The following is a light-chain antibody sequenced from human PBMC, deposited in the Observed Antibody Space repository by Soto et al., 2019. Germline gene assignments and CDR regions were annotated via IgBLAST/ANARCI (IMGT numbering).Light chain of an antibody. Sequence: DIQMTQSPSTLSASVGDRVTITCRASQRISSWLAWYQQKPGKAPKLLIYDASSLESGVPSRFSGSGSATEFTLTISSLQPDDFATYYCQQYNNYWTFGQGTRVEIK. CDR1: QRISSW. CDR3: QQYNNYWT. V-gene: IGKV1-5*01. CDR2: DAS. J-gene: IGKJ1*01.